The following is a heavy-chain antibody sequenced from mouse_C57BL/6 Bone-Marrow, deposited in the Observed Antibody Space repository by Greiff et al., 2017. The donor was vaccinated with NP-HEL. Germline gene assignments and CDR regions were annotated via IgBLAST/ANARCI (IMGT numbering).Heavy chain of an antibody. Sequence: QVHVKQPGPELVKPGASVKLSCKASGYTFTSYWMHWVKQRPGQGLEWIGNLNPSNGGTNYNEKFKSKATLTVDKSSSTAYMQLSRLTSEDSAVYYWAREDDGYYAPFAYWGQGTLVTVSA. D-gene: IGHD2-3*01. V-gene: IGHV1-53*01. CDR1: GYTFTSYW. J-gene: IGHJ3*01. CDR2: LNPSNGGT. CDR3: AREDDGYYAPFAY.